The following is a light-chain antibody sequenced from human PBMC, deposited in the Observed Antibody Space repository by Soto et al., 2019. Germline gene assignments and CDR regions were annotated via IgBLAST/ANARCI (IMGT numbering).Light chain of an antibody. Sequence: EIVMTQSPATLSVSPGERATLSCRASQSVGNALAWYQHKPGQPPRLLIRGASNRATGIPARFSGSGSGTEFTLTISSLQSEDFAVYYCQQYRDWPPLTSGGGTKVEIK. J-gene: IGKJ4*01. V-gene: IGKV3-15*01. CDR3: QQYRDWPPLT. CDR2: GAS. CDR1: QSVGNA.